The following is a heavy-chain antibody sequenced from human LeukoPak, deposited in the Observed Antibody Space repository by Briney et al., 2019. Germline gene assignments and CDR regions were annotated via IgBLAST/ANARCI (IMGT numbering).Heavy chain of an antibody. Sequence: GGSLRLSCAASGFTFGTYAMNWVRQAPGRGLEWVSGISGSAGLTYYADSVKGRFTISRDNSKNTLYLQMNSLRAEDTAVYYCAKDWPYYDFWSGYSPFLDYWGQGTLVTVSS. CDR3: AKDWPYYDFWSGYSPFLDY. J-gene: IGHJ4*02. CDR1: GFTFGTYA. CDR2: ISGSAGLT. V-gene: IGHV3-23*01. D-gene: IGHD3-3*01.